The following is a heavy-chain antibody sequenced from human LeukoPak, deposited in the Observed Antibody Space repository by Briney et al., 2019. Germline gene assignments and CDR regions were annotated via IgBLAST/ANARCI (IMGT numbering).Heavy chain of an antibody. V-gene: IGHV4-59*01. CDR1: GGSISSYY. CDR2: IYYSGST. CDR3: ARAYGVVVPAAVYFDY. D-gene: IGHD2-2*01. J-gene: IGHJ4*02. Sequence: SETLSLTCTVSGGSISSYYWSWIRQPPGKGLEWIGYIYYSGSTNYNPSLKSRVTISVDTSKNQFSLKLSSVTAADTAVYYCARAYGVVVPAAVYFDYWGQGTLVTVSS.